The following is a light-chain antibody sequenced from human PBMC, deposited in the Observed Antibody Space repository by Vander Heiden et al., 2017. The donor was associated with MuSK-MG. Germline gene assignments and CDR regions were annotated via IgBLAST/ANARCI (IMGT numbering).Light chain of an antibody. J-gene: IGKJ1*01. Sequence: ELVLTQSPATLSVSPGARATLSCRASQSVSSNLAWYQQKPGQAPRLLIYGASTRATGIPARFSGSGSGTEFTLTISSLQSEDFAVYYCQQYKNWPRTFGQGTKVEIK. V-gene: IGKV3-15*01. CDR1: QSVSSN. CDR3: QQYKNWPRT. CDR2: GAS.